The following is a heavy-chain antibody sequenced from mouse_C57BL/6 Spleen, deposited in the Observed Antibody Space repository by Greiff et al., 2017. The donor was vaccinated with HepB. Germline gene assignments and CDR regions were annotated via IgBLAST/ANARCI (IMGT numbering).Heavy chain of an antibody. D-gene: IGHD1-1*01. J-gene: IGHJ3*01. CDR2: INPNNGGT. V-gene: IGHV1-26*01. Sequence: VVEPGASVKISCKASGYTFTDYYMNWVKQSHGKSLEWIGDINPNNGGTSYNQKFKGKATLTVDKSSSTAYMELRSLTSEDSAVYYCARTYYGSSLPFAYWGQGTLVTVSA. CDR3: ARTYYGSSLPFAY. CDR1: GYTFTDYY.